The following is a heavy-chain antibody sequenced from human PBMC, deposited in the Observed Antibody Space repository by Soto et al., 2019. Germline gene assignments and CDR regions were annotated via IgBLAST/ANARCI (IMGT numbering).Heavy chain of an antibody. CDR2: IKSRTDGGAT. CDR1: GFSFNKAW. D-gene: IGHD3-10*01. J-gene: IGHJ5*02. Sequence: EVQLVESGGDLVEPGGSLRLSCEASGFSFNKAWMTWVRQAPGKGLEWVGRIKSRTDGGATEYAPPVNDRFIISRDDSRNMVFLQMNSLKTEDTAVYFCTYLYREGPWGQGTLVTVSS. V-gene: IGHV3-15*01. CDR3: TYLYREGP.